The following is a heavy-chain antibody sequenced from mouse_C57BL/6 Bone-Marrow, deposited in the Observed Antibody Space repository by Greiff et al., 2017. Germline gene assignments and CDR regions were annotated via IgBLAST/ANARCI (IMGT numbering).Heavy chain of an antibody. CDR3: ARSPFAY. CDR2: ISGGGGNT. Sequence: EVKLVESGGGLVKPGGSLKLSCAASGFTFSSYTMSWVRQTPEKRLEWVATISGGGGNTYYPDSVKGRFTISRDNAKNTLYLQMSRLRAEDSALYYCARSPFAYWGQGTLVTVSA. J-gene: IGHJ3*01. CDR1: GFTFSSYT. V-gene: IGHV5-9*01.